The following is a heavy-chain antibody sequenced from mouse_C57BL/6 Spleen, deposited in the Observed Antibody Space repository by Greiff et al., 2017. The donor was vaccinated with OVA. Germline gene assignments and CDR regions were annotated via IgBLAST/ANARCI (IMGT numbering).Heavy chain of an antibody. V-gene: IGHV1-18*01. Sequence: EVQLQQSGPELVKPGASVKIPCKASGYTFTDYNMDWVKQSHGKSLEWIGDINPNNGGTIYNQKFKGKATLTVDKSSSTAYMELRSLTSEDTAVYYCARSRAYDYDRYFDVWGTGTTVTVSS. CDR1: GYTFTDYN. D-gene: IGHD2-4*01. J-gene: IGHJ1*03. CDR3: ARSRAYDYDRYFDV. CDR2: INPNNGGT.